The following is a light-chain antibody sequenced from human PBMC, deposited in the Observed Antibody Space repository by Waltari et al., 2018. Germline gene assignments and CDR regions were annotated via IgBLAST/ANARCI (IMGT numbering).Light chain of an antibody. Sequence: DIQLTQSPSFLSASVRDRVTITCRASQGNSNYLAWYQQKPGKAPKLLIYSASTLQSGVPSRFSGSGSGTEFSLTISSLQTEDFATYYCQQLNSYPLTFGGGTKVEIK. CDR1: QGNSNY. CDR2: SAS. V-gene: IGKV1-9*01. J-gene: IGKJ4*01. CDR3: QQLNSYPLT.